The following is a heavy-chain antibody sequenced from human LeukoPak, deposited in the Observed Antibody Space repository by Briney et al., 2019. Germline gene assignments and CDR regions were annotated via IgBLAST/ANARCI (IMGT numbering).Heavy chain of an antibody. D-gene: IGHD4-17*01. CDR3: AKGGDYEIYYYYYYMDV. Sequence: PGGSLRLSCAASGFTFSDYCMSWIRQAPGKGLEWVSAISGSGGSTYYADSVKGRFTISRDNSKNTLYLQMNSLRAEDTAVYYCAKGGDYEIYYYYYYMDVWGKGTTVTVSS. V-gene: IGHV3-23*01. J-gene: IGHJ6*03. CDR2: ISGSGGST. CDR1: GFTFSDYC.